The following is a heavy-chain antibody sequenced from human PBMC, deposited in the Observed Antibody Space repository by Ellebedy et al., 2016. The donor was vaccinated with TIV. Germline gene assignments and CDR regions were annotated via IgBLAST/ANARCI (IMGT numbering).Heavy chain of an antibody. Sequence: MPSETLSLTCTVSGGSVSPFYWNWIRQSPGKGLERMGDIYYTGLTNYNPSLNSRVIISVDPSKNEVSLRLSSVTAADTAVYYCARRSSSFGLGYYYGMDVWGQGTTVTVSS. V-gene: IGHV4-59*08. CDR1: GGSVSPFY. D-gene: IGHD3-10*01. J-gene: IGHJ6*02. CDR3: ARRSSSFGLGYYYGMDV. CDR2: IYYTGLT.